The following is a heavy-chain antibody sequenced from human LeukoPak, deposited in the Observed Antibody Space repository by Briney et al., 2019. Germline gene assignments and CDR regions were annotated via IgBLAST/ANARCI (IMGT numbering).Heavy chain of an antibody. CDR3: AKDRRATVTTQDWFHP. J-gene: IGHJ5*02. Sequence: GGSLRLSCAASGFTFSSYAMTWVRQAPGKGLEWVSAISGSGGNTFYADSVKGRFTIARDNSKNTLFLQMNSLRVEDTAVYHCAKDRRATVTTQDWFHPWGQGTLVTVSS. V-gene: IGHV3-23*01. CDR2: ISGSGGNT. CDR1: GFTFSSYA. D-gene: IGHD4-17*01.